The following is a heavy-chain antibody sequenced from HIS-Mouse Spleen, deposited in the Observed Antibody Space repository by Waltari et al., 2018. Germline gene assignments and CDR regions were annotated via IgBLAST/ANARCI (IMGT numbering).Heavy chain of an antibody. CDR2: IYYTGST. CDR3: ARLTAAGTY. J-gene: IGHJ4*02. Sequence: QLQLQESGPGLVKPSETLSLTCTVAGGSISSSSDYWGWIRQPPGKGLEWIGSIYYTGSTYYNPSLKSRVTISVDTSKNQFSLKLSSVTAADTAVYYCARLTAAGTYWGQGTLVTVSS. CDR1: GGSISSSSDY. V-gene: IGHV4-39*07. D-gene: IGHD6-13*01.